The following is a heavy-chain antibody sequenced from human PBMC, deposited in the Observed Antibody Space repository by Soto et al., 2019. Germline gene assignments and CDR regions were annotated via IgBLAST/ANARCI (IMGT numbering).Heavy chain of an antibody. CDR1: GFTFSSYA. D-gene: IGHD6-13*01. CDR3: AKNKPPAGHSNSWASYGYFDL. V-gene: IGHV3-23*01. Sequence: EVQLLESGGGLVQPGGSLRLSCAASGFTFSSYAMSWVRQAPGKGLEWVSAISGSGGSTYYADSVKGRFTISRDNSKNTLYLRMTSVRAEATGAYYCAKNKPPAGHSNSWASYGYFDLSGRGTLVTVSS. CDR2: ISGSGGST. J-gene: IGHJ2*01.